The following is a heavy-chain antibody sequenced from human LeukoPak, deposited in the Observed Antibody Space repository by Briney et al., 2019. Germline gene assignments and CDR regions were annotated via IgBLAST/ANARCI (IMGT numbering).Heavy chain of an antibody. V-gene: IGHV4-39*07. D-gene: IGHD2-15*01. Sequence: SETLSLTCTVSGGSISSISYYWGWIRQPPGKGLEWIGSIYYSGSTYYNPSLKSRVTISVDTSKNQFSLKLSSVTAADTAVYYCARDRPYCSGGSCYYPEPDAFDIWGQGTMVTVSS. J-gene: IGHJ3*02. CDR2: IYYSGST. CDR3: ARDRPYCSGGSCYYPEPDAFDI. CDR1: GGSISSISYY.